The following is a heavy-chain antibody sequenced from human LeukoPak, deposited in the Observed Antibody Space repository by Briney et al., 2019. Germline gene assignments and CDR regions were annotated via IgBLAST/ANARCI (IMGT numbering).Heavy chain of an antibody. CDR2: INTVGTYI. D-gene: IGHD3-22*01. J-gene: IGHJ4*02. V-gene: IGHV3-21*01. CDR1: GFTFSSYS. Sequence: MAGGSLRLSCAASGFTFSSYSFNWVRQAPGKGLEWVSSINTVGTYIYYADSVRGRFTISRDNAENSLWLQMNSLRAEDSAVHYCARLRRNSDRSGFYYYYDYWGQGTLVTVSS. CDR3: ARLRRNSDRSGFYYYYDY.